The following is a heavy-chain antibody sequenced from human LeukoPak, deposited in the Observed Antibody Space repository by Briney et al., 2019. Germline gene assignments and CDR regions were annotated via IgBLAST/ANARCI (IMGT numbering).Heavy chain of an antibody. D-gene: IGHD5-12*01. CDR2: ISSSSSYI. J-gene: IGHJ4*02. Sequence: GGSLRLSCAASGFTFSIYSMNWVRQAPGMGLEWVSSISSSSSYIYYADSVKGRFTISRDNAKSSLYLQMNSLRAEDTAVYYCARTRGYSGYDLGYYFDYWGQGTLVTVSS. CDR3: ARTRGYSGYDLGYYFDY. V-gene: IGHV3-21*01. CDR1: GFTFSIYS.